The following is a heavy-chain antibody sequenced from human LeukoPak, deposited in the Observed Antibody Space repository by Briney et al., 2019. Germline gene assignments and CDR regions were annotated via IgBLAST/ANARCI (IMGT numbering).Heavy chain of an antibody. CDR2: IYSDGST. Sequence: GGSLRLSCAASGFTVSSNFMMWDRQAPGKGLEWVSFIYSDGSTYYADSVKGRFTISRDNSQNTLYLQMNNLRAEDTALYYCASYFGRSWGQGTLVTVSS. V-gene: IGHV3-53*01. J-gene: IGHJ5*02. CDR1: GFTVSSNF. CDR3: ASYFGRS. D-gene: IGHD3-10*01.